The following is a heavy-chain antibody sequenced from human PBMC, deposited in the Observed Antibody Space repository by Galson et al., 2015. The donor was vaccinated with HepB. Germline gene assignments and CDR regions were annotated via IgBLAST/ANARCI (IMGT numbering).Heavy chain of an antibody. CDR3: AREWDEAAAGTYDAFDI. V-gene: IGHV1-69*04. J-gene: IGHJ3*02. Sequence: SVKVSCKASGGTFSSYTINWVRQAPGQGLEWMGTIIPILGIANYAQKFQGRVTITADKSTSTAYMGLSGLGSEDTAVYYCAREWDEAAAGTYDAFDIWGQGTMVTVSS. D-gene: IGHD6-13*01. CDR2: IIPILGIA. CDR1: GGTFSSYT.